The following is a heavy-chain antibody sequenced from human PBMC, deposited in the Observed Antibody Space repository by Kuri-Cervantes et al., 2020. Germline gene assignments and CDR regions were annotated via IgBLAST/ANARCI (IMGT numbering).Heavy chain of an antibody. CDR2: INPSGGST. Sequence: ASVKVSCKASGYTFTSYYMHWVRQAPGQGLEWMGIINPSGGSTSYAQKFQGRVTMTRDTSTSTVYMELSSLRSEDTAVYYFARDHGFWSGYYMDDPWGQGTLVTVSS. J-gene: IGHJ5*02. V-gene: IGHV1-46*01. CDR3: ARDHGFWSGYYMDDP. D-gene: IGHD3-3*01. CDR1: GYTFTSYY.